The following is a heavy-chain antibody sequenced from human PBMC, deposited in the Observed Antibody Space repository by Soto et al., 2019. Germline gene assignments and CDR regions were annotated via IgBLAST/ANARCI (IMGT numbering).Heavy chain of an antibody. CDR1: GFTFSGSA. V-gene: IGHV3-73*01. CDR2: IRSKANSYAT. Sequence: RLSCAASGFTFSGSAMHWVRQASGKGLEWVGRIRSKANSYATAYAASVKGRFTISRDDSKNTAYLQMNSLKTEDTAVYYCTSPVGATNIDYWGQGTLVTVSS. CDR3: TSPVGATNIDY. J-gene: IGHJ4*02. D-gene: IGHD1-26*01.